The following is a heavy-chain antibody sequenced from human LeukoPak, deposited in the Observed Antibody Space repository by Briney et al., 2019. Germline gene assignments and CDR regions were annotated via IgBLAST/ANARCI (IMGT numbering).Heavy chain of an antibody. CDR1: GYSISSGYY. CDR2: IYHSGST. CDR3: ARLYYDYVWGSYLYFDY. D-gene: IGHD3-16*01. J-gene: IGHJ4*02. Sequence: PSETLSLTCAVSGYSISSGYYRGWIRQPPGKGLEWIGSIYHSGSTYYNPSLKSRVTIAVDTSKNQFSLKLSSVTAADTAVYYCARLYYDYVWGSYLYFDYWGQGTLVTVSS. V-gene: IGHV4-38-2*01.